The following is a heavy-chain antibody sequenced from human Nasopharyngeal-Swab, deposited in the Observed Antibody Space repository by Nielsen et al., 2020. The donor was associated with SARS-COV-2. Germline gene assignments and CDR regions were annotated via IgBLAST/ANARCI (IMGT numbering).Heavy chain of an antibody. J-gene: IGHJ6*03. Sequence: ASVKVSCKASGYTFTSYGISWVRQAPGQGLEWMGWISAYNGNTNYAQKLQGRVTMTTDTSTGTAYMELRSLRSDDTAVYYCARAIVAVSAAIWNYYYHCYMDVWGKGTTVTVSS. D-gene: IGHD2-2*01. CDR1: GYTFTSYG. CDR2: ISAYNGNT. V-gene: IGHV1-18*01. CDR3: ARAIVAVSAAIWNYYYHCYMDV.